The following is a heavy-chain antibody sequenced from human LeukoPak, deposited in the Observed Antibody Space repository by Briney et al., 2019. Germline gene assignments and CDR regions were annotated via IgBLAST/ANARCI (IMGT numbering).Heavy chain of an antibody. CDR3: ARVKSPYYYYYMDV. CDR2: IYYSGST. V-gene: IGHV4-39*07. J-gene: IGHJ6*03. CDR1: GGSISSSSYY. Sequence: SETLSLTCTVSGGSISSSSYYWGWIRQPPGKGLEWIGSIYYSGSTYYNPSLKSRVTISVDTSKKQYSLKLSSVTAADTAVYYCARVKSPYYYYYMDVWGKGTTVTVSS.